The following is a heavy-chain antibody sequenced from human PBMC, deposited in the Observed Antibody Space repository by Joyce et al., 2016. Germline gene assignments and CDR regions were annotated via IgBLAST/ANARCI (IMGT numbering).Heavy chain of an antibody. V-gene: IGHV3-48*03. Sequence: EVQLVESGGGLVQPGGSLILSCAASGFIFSSKEMNWVRQAPGKGLEWNAYISRSGDLIHYADSVRGRFTISRDNAGSSLYLQRESLRAEDTAMYYGASPSCAVWGQGSLVTVSS. CDR1: GFIFSSKE. CDR2: ISRSGDLI. J-gene: IGHJ4*02. CDR3: ASPSCAV.